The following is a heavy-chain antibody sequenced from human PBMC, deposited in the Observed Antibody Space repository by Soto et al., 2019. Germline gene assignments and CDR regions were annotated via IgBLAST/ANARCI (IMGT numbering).Heavy chain of an antibody. J-gene: IGHJ5*02. CDR2: IYTSGST. Sequence: QVQLQESGPGLVKPSETLSLTCTVSGGSISSYYWSWIRQPAGKGLAWIGRIYTSGSTNYNPTLKSRVTMSVETTTTQSPQQLSTVTAADTAVYYCARDHGATLNFDPWGQGTLVTVSS. CDR1: GGSISSYY. V-gene: IGHV4-4*07. D-gene: IGHD2-15*01. CDR3: ARDHGATLNFDP.